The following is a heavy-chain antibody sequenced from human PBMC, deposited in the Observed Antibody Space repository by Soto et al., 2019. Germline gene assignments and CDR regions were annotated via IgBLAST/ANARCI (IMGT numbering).Heavy chain of an antibody. Sequence: PGESLKISCKGSGYSFTSYWIGWVRQMPGKGLEWMGIIYPSDSDTKYSPSFQGQATISADKSINTAYLQWSSLKASDTAMYYCARPPYSGSYYYFDHWGQGTLVTVSS. CDR3: ARPPYSGSYYYFDH. D-gene: IGHD1-26*01. J-gene: IGHJ4*02. V-gene: IGHV5-51*01. CDR2: IYPSDSDT. CDR1: GYSFTSYW.